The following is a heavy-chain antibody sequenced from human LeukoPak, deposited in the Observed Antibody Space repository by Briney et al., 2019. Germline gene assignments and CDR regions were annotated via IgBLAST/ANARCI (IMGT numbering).Heavy chain of an antibody. CDR3: ATGGWGYYDSSGYSI. Sequence: RASVKVSCKVSGYTLTELSMHWVRQAPGNGLEWMGGFDPEDGETIYAQKFQGRVTMTEDTSTDTAYMELSSLRSEDTAVYYCATGGWGYYDSSGYSIWGQGTMVTVSS. D-gene: IGHD3-22*01. V-gene: IGHV1-24*01. CDR1: GYTLTELS. J-gene: IGHJ3*02. CDR2: FDPEDGET.